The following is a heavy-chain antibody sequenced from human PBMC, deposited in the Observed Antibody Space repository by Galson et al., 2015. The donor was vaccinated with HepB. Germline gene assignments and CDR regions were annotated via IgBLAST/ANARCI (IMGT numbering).Heavy chain of an antibody. Sequence: SLRLSCAASGFTFSSYAMHWVRQAPGKRLEWVAVISYDGSNKYYADSVKGRFTISRDNSKNTLYLQMNSLRAEDTAVYYCARELSEQWLAPPIDYWGQGTLVTVSS. D-gene: IGHD6-19*01. CDR3: ARELSEQWLAPPIDY. CDR2: ISYDGSNK. J-gene: IGHJ4*02. CDR1: GFTFSSYA. V-gene: IGHV3-30*04.